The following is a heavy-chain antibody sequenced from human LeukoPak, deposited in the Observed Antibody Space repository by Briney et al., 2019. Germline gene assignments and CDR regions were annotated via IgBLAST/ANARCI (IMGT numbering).Heavy chain of an antibody. J-gene: IGHJ5*02. CDR2: INPNSGGT. CDR1: GYTFTGYY. Sequence: ASVKVSCKASGYTFTGYYMHWVRQAPGQGLEWMGWINPNSGGTNYAQKFQGRVTMTRDTSISTAYMEMSRLRSDDTAVYYCARDLPWTNQLIAVAGKNWFDPWGQGTLVTVSS. D-gene: IGHD6-19*01. V-gene: IGHV1-2*02. CDR3: ARDLPWTNQLIAVAGKNWFDP.